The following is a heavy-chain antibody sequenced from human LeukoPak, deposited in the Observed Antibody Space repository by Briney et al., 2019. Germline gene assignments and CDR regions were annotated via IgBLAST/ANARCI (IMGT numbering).Heavy chain of an antibody. CDR3: ATRPWIQLWRGWFDP. J-gene: IGHJ5*02. Sequence: GGSLRLSCAASGFTFSSYGMHWVRQAPGKGLEWVAVISYDGSNRYYADSVKGRFTISRDNSKNTLYLQMNSLRSEDTAVYYCATRPWIQLWRGWFDPWGQGTLVTVSS. CDR1: GFTFSSYG. CDR2: ISYDGSNR. V-gene: IGHV3-30*03. D-gene: IGHD5-18*01.